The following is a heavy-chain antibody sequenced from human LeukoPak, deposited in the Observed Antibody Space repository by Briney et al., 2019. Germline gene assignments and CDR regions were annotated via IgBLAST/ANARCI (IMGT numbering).Heavy chain of an antibody. J-gene: IGHJ6*02. CDR3: ARDPYSSTWSYGMDV. CDR2: IKQDGSEE. D-gene: IGHD6-6*01. CDR1: GFPFSNYW. V-gene: IGHV3-7*05. Sequence: GGSLRLSCAASGFPFSNYWMSWVRQAPGKGLEWVANIKQDGSEEVYVDSLKGRFTISRDNAKNSLFLQMNTLRAEDTAVYYCARDPYSSTWSYGMDVWGQGTTVTVSS.